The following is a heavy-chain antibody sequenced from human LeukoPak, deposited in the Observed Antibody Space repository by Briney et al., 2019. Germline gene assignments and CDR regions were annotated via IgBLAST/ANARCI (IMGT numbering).Heavy chain of an antibody. Sequence: ASVKVSCKGSGYSLTELSMHWVRQAPRKALEWMGGFHPEDRETIYAQKFQGRVTMPQDTSTDTAYVQLNGLTSEDTAVYYWATASQGSTLDYWGQGTLLTVSS. J-gene: IGHJ4*02. CDR1: GYSLTELS. V-gene: IGHV1-24*01. CDR2: FHPEDRET. CDR3: ATASQGSTLDY. D-gene: IGHD2/OR15-2a*01.